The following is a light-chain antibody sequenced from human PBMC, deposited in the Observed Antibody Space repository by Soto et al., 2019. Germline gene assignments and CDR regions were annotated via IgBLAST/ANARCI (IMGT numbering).Light chain of an antibody. CDR1: NSNIGRYS. J-gene: IGLJ3*02. CDR2: SDD. V-gene: IGLV1-44*01. CDR3: AAWDDNLNGPL. Sequence: QSALTQPPSRSGTPGQRVTISCSGSNSNIGRYSVNWYQHFPGTAPKILIYSDDERPSGVPDRFSGSKSGTSASLAISGLQSEDEAEYYCAAWDDNLNGPLFGGGTKLTVL.